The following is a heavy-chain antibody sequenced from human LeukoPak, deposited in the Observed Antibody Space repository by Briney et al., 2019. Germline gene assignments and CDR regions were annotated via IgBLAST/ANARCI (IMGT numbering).Heavy chain of an antibody. V-gene: IGHV3-30*03. D-gene: IGHD3-10*01. Sequence: GGSLRLSCAASGFIFSSYVMHWVRQAPGKGLERVAAIPDDGNHQYYADSVRGRFTSSRDNSKNTLYLRMNSLRPEDTAVYYCARSSRSGFWFAGADYWGQGTLVTVSS. CDR2: IPDDGNHQ. CDR3: ARSSRSGFWFAGADY. CDR1: GFIFSSYV. J-gene: IGHJ4*02.